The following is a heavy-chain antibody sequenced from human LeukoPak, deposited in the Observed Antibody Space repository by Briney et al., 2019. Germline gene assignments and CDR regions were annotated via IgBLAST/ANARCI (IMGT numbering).Heavy chain of an antibody. CDR2: IYYSGST. D-gene: IGHD6-19*01. CDR3: AEHKGITGYSSGWFDY. J-gene: IGHJ4*02. Sequence: SETLSLTCTVSGGSISSYYWSWIRQPPGKRPEWIGYIYYSGSTYYNPSLKSRVTISVDTSKIQFSLKLSSVTAADTAVYFCAEHKGITGYSSGWFDYWGQGTLVTVSS. CDR1: GGSISSYY. V-gene: IGHV4-59*04.